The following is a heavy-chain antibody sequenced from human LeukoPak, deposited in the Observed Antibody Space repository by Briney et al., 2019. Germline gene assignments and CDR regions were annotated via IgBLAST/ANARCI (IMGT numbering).Heavy chain of an antibody. CDR3: GRDPNGDYIGAFDM. V-gene: IGHV3-23*01. Sequence: GGSLRLSCAASGFTFSSYAMSWVRQAPGKGLEWVSAIRGIRGTYSTEYADSVKDRFTISRDNSKSTLYLQMNSLRAEDTAVYYCGRDPNGDYIGAFDMWGQGTVVTVSS. J-gene: IGHJ3*02. CDR1: GFTFSSYA. D-gene: IGHD4-17*01. CDR2: IRGIRGTYST.